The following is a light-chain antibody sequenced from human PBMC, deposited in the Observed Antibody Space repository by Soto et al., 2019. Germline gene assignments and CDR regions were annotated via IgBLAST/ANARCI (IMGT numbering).Light chain of an antibody. CDR1: QSISSW. Sequence: DIQRTQSPRTLSASIGDRATXSCRASQSISSWLAWYQQKPGKAPNLLIYTASSLESGVPSRFSASGSGTDFTLTITSLQPEDFATYFCQQSYSRPRTFGQGTKV. CDR3: QQSYSRPRT. V-gene: IGKV1-39*01. J-gene: IGKJ1*01. CDR2: TAS.